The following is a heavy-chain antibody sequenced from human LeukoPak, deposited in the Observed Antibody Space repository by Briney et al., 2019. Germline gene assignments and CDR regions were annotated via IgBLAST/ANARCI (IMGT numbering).Heavy chain of an antibody. CDR2: INPNSGGT. CDR1: GYTFTGYY. V-gene: IGHV1-2*02. CDR3: ARALMKGYYYMDV. J-gene: IGHJ6*03. Sequence: GASVKVSCKASGYTFTGYYMHWVRQAPGQGLEWMGWINPNSGGTNYAQKFQGRVAMTRDTAISAAYMELSRVRSDDTAVYYCARALMKGYYYMDVWGKGTTVTVSS.